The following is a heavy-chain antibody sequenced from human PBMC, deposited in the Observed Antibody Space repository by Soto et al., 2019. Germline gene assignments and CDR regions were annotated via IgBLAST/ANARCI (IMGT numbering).Heavy chain of an antibody. V-gene: IGHV3-9*01. J-gene: IGHJ4*02. CDR2: ISANGDNV. D-gene: IGHD4-17*01. CDR1: GFPVDDYA. Sequence: PGGSLRLSCVASGFPVDDYAMHWVRQAPGKGLEWVSGISANGDNVDYADSVKGRFTVSRDNAKNSLFLQMNSLRPEDTALYYCAKDMKWGGMTTIHYFDSWGQGTQVTVSS. CDR3: AKDMKWGGMTTIHYFDS.